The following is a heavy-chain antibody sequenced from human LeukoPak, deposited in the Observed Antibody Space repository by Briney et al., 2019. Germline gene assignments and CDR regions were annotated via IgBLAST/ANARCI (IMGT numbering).Heavy chain of an antibody. Sequence: SVKVSCKASGGTFSTYAISWVRQAPGPGLEWMGGIIPIFGTANYAQKFPGRVTVTTDESTSTAYIELSSLRSEDTAGYYCASGEHYDFWSGLIVWFDPWGQGTLVTVSS. CDR1: GGTFSTYA. CDR3: ASGEHYDFWSGLIVWFDP. V-gene: IGHV1-69*05. D-gene: IGHD3-3*01. CDR2: IIPIFGTA. J-gene: IGHJ5*02.